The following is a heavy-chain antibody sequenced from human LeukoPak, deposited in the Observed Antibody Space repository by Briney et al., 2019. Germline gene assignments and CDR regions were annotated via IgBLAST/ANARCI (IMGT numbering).Heavy chain of an antibody. J-gene: IGHJ6*02. Sequence: SVKVSCKASGGTFSSYAISWVRQAPGQGLEWMGGIIPIFGTPNYAQKFQGRVTITADESTSTAYMELSSLRSEDTAVYYCARGTRVPAAISYYYGMDVWGQGTTVTVSS. CDR2: IIPIFGTP. V-gene: IGHV1-69*13. D-gene: IGHD2-2*01. CDR3: ARGTRVPAAISYYYGMDV. CDR1: GGTFSSYA.